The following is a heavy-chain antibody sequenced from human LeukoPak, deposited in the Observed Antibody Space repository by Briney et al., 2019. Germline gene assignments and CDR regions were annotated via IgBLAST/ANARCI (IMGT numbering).Heavy chain of an antibody. D-gene: IGHD6-13*01. J-gene: IGHJ4*02. CDR3: ARVAAAGFFDY. CDR1: GYTFTSNA. CDR2: INTNTGNP. V-gene: IGHV7-4-1*02. Sequence: ASVKVSCKASGYTFTSNALGWVRQAPGQGLEWMGWINTNTGNPTYAQGFTGRFVFSLDTSVSTAYLQISSLKAEDTAVYYCARVAAAGFFDYWGQGTLVTVSS.